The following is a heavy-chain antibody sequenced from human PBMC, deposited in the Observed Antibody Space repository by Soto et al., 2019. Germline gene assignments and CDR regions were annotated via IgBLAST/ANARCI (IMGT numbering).Heavy chain of an antibody. V-gene: IGHV4-39*01. CDR3: ARLVYDSSGYRPG. CDR2: IYYSGST. J-gene: IGHJ4*02. Sequence: QLQLQESGPGLVKPSETLSLTCTVSGGSISSSSYYWGWIRQPPGKGLERIGSIYYSGSTYYNPSLNSRVTISVNTSKNQYSLKLSSVTAANTAVYYWARLVYDSSGYRPGWGQGTLVTVSS. CDR1: GGSISSSSYY. D-gene: IGHD3-22*01.